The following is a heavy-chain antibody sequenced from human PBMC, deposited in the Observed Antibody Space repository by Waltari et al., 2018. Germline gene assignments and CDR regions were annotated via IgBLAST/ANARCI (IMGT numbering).Heavy chain of an antibody. Sequence: EVQLVESGGGLVQPGGSLRLSCAGSGFTSSKHAMNWVRQAPGKGLWLVSCVGAISGITYYADSLKGRFTISRDNSKNTLYLQMNGLRADDTAIYYCARDPGVVAVHYFDSWGQGTLVTVSS. J-gene: IGHJ4*02. CDR1: GFTSSKHA. CDR3: ARDPGVVAVHYFDS. D-gene: IGHD2-21*01. V-gene: IGHV3-23*04. CDR2: VGAISGIT.